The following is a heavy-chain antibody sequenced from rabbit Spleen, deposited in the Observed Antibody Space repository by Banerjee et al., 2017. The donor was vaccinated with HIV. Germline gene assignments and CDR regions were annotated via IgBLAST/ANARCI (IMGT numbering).Heavy chain of an antibody. Sequence: QSLQESGGGLFQPGGSLALTCKASGFSLSNNYVMCWVRQAPGKGLEWIGCIVVGSSDATYYANWAEGRFTITGSTSLNTVTLQLNSLTAADTATYFCARTYIGSKGNSYYFGLWGQGTLVTVS. D-gene: IGHD4-2*01. CDR2: IVVGSSDAT. J-gene: IGHJ4*01. V-gene: IGHV1S40*01. CDR3: ARTYIGSKGNSYYFGL. CDR1: GFSLSNNYV.